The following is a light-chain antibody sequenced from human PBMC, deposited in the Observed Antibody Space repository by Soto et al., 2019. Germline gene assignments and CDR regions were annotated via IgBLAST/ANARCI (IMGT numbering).Light chain of an antibody. J-gene: IGKJ5*01. CDR1: QSVSSY. Sequence: EIVLTQSPATLSVSPGESATLSCRASQSVSSYLAWYQQKPGQAPRLLIHDASNRATGIPARFSGSGSGTDFTLTISSLEPEDFAVYYCQQRSNWPPITFGQGTRLEIK. CDR2: DAS. CDR3: QQRSNWPPIT. V-gene: IGKV3-11*01.